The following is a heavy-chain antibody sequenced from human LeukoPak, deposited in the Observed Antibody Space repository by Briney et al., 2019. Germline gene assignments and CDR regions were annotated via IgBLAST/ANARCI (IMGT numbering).Heavy chain of an antibody. CDR1: GYTFTSYD. J-gene: IGHJ4*02. D-gene: IGHD3-22*01. V-gene: IGHV1-8*03. Sequence: ASVKVSCRASGYTFTSYDINWVRQATGQGLEWMGWMNPNSGNTGYAQKFQGRVTITRNTSISTAYMELRGLTSDDTALYYCASVNYYDSSDYDPPEPPEYWGQGTLVTVSS. CDR2: MNPNSGNT. CDR3: ASVNYYDSSDYDPPEPPEY.